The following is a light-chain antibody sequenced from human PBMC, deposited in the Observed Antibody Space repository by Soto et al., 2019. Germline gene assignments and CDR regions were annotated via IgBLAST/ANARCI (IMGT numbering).Light chain of an antibody. V-gene: IGKV2D-29*02. CDR3: MQSIQLPRT. CDR2: LVS. CDR1: QNLLDSSGYNY. J-gene: IGKJ5*01. Sequence: EIELTQSPLSLPVTPGEPASISCRSSQNLLDSSGYNYVDWYLQKPGQSPQLLIYLVSNRFSGVPDRFSGSGSGTDFTLKISRVEAEDVGVYYCMQSIQLPRTFGQGTRLEIK.